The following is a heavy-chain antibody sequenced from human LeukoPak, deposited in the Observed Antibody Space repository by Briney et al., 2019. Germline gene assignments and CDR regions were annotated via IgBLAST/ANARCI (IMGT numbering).Heavy chain of an antibody. CDR1: GGSISGYY. CDR3: ARIVQDGSALDY. Sequence: PSETLSLTCGVSGGSISGYYWSWIRQPPGQGLEWIGYIYYSGCTNYNPSLKSRVIISRDTSKNQFSLNLSSVTAADTAVYYCARIVQDGSALDYWGQGTLVTVSS. D-gene: IGHD1-26*01. CDR2: IYYSGCT. J-gene: IGHJ4*02. V-gene: IGHV4-59*08.